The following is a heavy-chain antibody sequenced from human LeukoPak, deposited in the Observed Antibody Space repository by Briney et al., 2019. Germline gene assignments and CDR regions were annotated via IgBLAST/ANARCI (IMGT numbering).Heavy chain of an antibody. Sequence: TSETLSLTCTVSGGSISSSDHYWGWIRQPPGQGLEWIGSVYYTGSTYYNPSLKSRVTISVDTSNNQFSRKLSTVTAADTAVYYCARHYYDRGAFDIWGQGTMVTVSS. CDR3: ARHYYDRGAFDI. J-gene: IGHJ3*02. CDR1: GGSISSSDHY. V-gene: IGHV4-39*01. CDR2: VYYTGST. D-gene: IGHD3-22*01.